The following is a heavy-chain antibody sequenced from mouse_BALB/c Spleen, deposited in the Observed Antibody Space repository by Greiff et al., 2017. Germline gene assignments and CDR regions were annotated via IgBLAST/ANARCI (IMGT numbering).Heavy chain of an antibody. CDR3: ARQDYGSSFGY. J-gene: IGHJ2*01. Sequence: EVKVVESGGGLVQPGGSLKLSCAASGFTFSSYTMSWVRQTPEKRLEWVAYISNGGGSTYYPDTVKGRFTISRDNAKNTLYLQMSSLKSEDTAMYYCARQDYGSSFGYWGQGTTLTVSS. V-gene: IGHV5-12-2*01. CDR1: GFTFSSYT. CDR2: ISNGGGST. D-gene: IGHD1-1*01.